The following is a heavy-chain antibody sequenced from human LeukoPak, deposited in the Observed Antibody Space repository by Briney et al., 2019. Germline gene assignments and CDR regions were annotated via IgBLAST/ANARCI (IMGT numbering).Heavy chain of an antibody. CDR2: ISSSSSYT. CDR3: AKDVTLGNFDY. D-gene: IGHD3-16*01. V-gene: IGHV3-11*06. J-gene: IGHJ4*02. Sequence: GGSLRLSCAASGFSFSDYYMSWIRQAPGKGLEWISYISSSSSYTNYADSVKGRFTISRDNAKNSLYLQMNSLRAEDTAVYYCAKDVTLGNFDYWGQGILVIVSS. CDR1: GFSFSDYY.